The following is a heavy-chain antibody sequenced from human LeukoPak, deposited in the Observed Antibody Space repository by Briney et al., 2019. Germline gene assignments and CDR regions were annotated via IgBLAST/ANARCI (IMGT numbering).Heavy chain of an antibody. V-gene: IGHV4-31*03. CDR3: ARLCAAAAGWDYFDY. D-gene: IGHD6-13*01. CDR2: IYYSGST. CDR1: GGSISSGGYY. J-gene: IGHJ4*02. Sequence: SQTLSLTCTVSGGSISSGGYYWSWIRQHPGKGLEWIGYIYYSGSTYYNPSLKSRVTISVDTSKNQFSLKLSSVTAADTAVYYCARLCAAAAGWDYFDYWGQGTLVTVSS.